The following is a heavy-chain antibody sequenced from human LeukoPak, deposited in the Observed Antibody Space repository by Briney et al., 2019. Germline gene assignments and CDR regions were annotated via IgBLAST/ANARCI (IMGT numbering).Heavy chain of an antibody. CDR2: ISGSSSYM. Sequence: GGSLRLSCAASGFTFSSYTMNWVRQAPGKGLEWVSCISGSSSYMHYADSVKGRLTVSRDNAKNSLYLQMNSLSAEDTAVYYCAREPTIIAATGTGSAFDIWGQGTMVTVSS. CDR1: GFTFSSYT. D-gene: IGHD6-13*01. CDR3: AREPTIIAATGTGSAFDI. J-gene: IGHJ3*02. V-gene: IGHV3-21*06.